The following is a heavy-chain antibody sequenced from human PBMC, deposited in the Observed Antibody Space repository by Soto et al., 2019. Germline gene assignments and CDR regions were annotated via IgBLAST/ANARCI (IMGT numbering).Heavy chain of an antibody. D-gene: IGHD3-22*01. Sequence: QVKSVQSGTEVKKTGASIKVSCKASGYSFATSGMSWVRQAPGQGHEWMGWISAYNGKTNYEQKLQDKVSMTSERTKSPAYLELMGLKSDVTAVYLCARACHYYDSSGFYILGQATPVPVS. V-gene: IGHV1-18*01. CDR1: GYSFATSG. CDR3: ARACHYYDSSGFYI. CDR2: ISAYNGKT. J-gene: IGHJ3*02.